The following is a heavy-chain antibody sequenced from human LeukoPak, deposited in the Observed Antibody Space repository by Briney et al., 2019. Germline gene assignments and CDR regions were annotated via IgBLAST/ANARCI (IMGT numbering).Heavy chain of an antibody. V-gene: IGHV3-30*03. J-gene: IGHJ5*02. CDR3: ARPQLGTNWFDP. Sequence: PGGSLRLSCAASGFTFSSYGMHWGRQAPGKGLEWVAVISYDGSNKYYADSVKGRFTISRDNSKNTLYLQMNSLRAEDTAVYYCARPQLGTNWFDPWGQGTLVTVFS. CDR2: ISYDGSNK. CDR1: GFTFSSYG. D-gene: IGHD7-27*01.